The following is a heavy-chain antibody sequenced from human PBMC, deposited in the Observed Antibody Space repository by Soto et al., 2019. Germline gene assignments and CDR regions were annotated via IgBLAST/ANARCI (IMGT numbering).Heavy chain of an antibody. J-gene: IGHJ4*02. Sequence: QLQLQESGPGLVKPSETLSLTCTVSGGSISSSSYYWGWIRQPPGKGLECIGTIYYSGSTYYNPPLKSRVTISVDTAKNQFSLRLSSVTAADTAGYYCARGGYDYWGQGTLVTVSS. V-gene: IGHV4-39*01. D-gene: IGHD1-26*01. CDR3: ARGGYDY. CDR2: IYYSGST. CDR1: GGSISSSSYY.